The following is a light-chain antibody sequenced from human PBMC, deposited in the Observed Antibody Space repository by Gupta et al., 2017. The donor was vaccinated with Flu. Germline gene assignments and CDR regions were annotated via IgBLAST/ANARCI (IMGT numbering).Light chain of an antibody. CDR1: QGVDKY. V-gene: IGKV1-12*01. Sequence: GDRVTITWRASQGVDKYLSRYQQKAGEAPNLLVYTTSAFQAGGPSSVSGCASGPDFTLTITSLQPVDSSTCYYQQANSWPITFGQGTRLEIK. J-gene: IGKJ5*01. CDR3: QQANSWPIT. CDR2: TTS.